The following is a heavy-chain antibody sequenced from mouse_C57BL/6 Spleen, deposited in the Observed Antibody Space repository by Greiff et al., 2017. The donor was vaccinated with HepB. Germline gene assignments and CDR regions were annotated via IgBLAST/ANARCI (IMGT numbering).Heavy chain of an antibody. CDR1: GYTFTSYW. V-gene: IGHV1-50*01. Sequence: QVQLQQPGAELVKPGASVKLSCKASGYTFTSYWMQWVKQRPGQGLEWIGEIDPSDSYTNYNQKFKGKATLTVDTSSSTAYMQLSSLTSEDSAVYYCALPLGFFAYWGQGTLVTVSA. J-gene: IGHJ3*01. CDR3: ALPLGFFAY. CDR2: IDPSDSYT. D-gene: IGHD3-1*01.